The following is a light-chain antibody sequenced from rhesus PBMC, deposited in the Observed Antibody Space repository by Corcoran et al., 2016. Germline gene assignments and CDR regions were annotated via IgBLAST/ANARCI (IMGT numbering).Light chain of an antibody. CDR1: QSVCST. V-gene: IGKV3-35*02. CDR3: QKYNDWPFT. CDR2: YAS. J-gene: IGKJ3*01. Sequence: ETVMMQSPATLSLSPGERATLSCRASQSVCSTLAWYQQKPGQAPRLLIYYASSRATGIPDRFSGSGSGTECTLTISSREPEDVGVYYCQKYNDWPFTFGPGTKLDIK.